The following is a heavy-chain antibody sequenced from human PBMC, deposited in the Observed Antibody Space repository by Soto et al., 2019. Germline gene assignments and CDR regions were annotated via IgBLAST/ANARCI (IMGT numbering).Heavy chain of an antibody. Sequence: QVQLVQSGAEVKKPGASVKVSCKASGYTFTSYGISWVRQAPGQGLEWMGWISDYNGNTNYAQKLQRRVNMTTDTSTRTAYMELRSLTSDNTASSYCARDRFVVVVAATSDALHIWGHGTMVTVSS. D-gene: IGHD2-15*01. V-gene: IGHV1-18*01. CDR2: ISDYNGNT. CDR3: ARDRFVVVVAATSDALHI. CDR1: GYTFTSYG. J-gene: IGHJ3*02.